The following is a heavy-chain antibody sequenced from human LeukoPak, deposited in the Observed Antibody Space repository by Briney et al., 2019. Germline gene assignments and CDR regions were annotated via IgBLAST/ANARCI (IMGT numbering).Heavy chain of an antibody. CDR2: ISGYNGNT. J-gene: IGHJ5*02. V-gene: IGHV1-18*01. Sequence: GASVKVSCKASGYIFSSYGISWVRQAPGQGLEWMGWISGYNGNTNYAQKLQGRVTMTTDTSTSTVYMEVRSLRSDDTAVYYCARGPRYCSSTSCYHEWYWFDPWGQGTLVTVSS. CDR1: GYIFSSYG. D-gene: IGHD2-2*01. CDR3: ARGPRYCSSTSCYHEWYWFDP.